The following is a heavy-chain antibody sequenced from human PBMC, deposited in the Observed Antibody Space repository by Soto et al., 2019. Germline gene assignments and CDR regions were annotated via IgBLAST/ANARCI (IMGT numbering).Heavy chain of an antibody. CDR3: ARDRQTSDFGVVITWFDP. CDR2: TYYRSKWYN. Sequence: SQTLSLTCVISGDSVSSNSAAWNWIRQSPSRGLEWLGRTYYRSKWYNDYAVSVKSRITINPDTSKNQFSLQLNSVTPEDTAVYYCARDRQTSDFGVVITWFDPWGQGTLVTVSS. D-gene: IGHD3-3*01. V-gene: IGHV6-1*01. CDR1: GDSVSSNSAA. J-gene: IGHJ5*02.